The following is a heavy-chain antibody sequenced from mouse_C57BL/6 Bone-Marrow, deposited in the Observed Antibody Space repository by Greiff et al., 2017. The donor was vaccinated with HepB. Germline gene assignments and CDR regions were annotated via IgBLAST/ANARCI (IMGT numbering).Heavy chain of an antibody. CDR2: ISDGGSYT. D-gene: IGHD1-1*01. CDR1: GFTFSSYA. Sequence: EVKVEESGGGLVKPGGSLKLSCAASGFTFSSYAMSWVRQTPEKRLEWVATISDGGSYTYYPDNVKGRFTISRDNAKNNLYLQMSHLKSEDTAMYYCARDYYYGSSYEWAWFAYWGQGTLVTVSA. CDR3: ARDYYYGSSYEWAWFAY. J-gene: IGHJ3*01. V-gene: IGHV5-4*01.